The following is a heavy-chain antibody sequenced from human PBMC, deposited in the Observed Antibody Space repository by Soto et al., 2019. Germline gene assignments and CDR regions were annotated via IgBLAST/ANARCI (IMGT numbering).Heavy chain of an antibody. V-gene: IGHV4-39*01. CDR2: IYYSGST. CDR1: GGSISSSSYY. CDR3: ARHGVGSGMDV. Sequence: PSETLSLTGTVSGGSISSSSYYWGWIRQPPGKGLEWIGSIYYSGSTYYNPSLKSRVTISVDTSKNQFPLKLSSVTAADTAVYYCARHGVGSGMDVWGQGTTVTVSS. D-gene: IGHD2-15*01. J-gene: IGHJ6*02.